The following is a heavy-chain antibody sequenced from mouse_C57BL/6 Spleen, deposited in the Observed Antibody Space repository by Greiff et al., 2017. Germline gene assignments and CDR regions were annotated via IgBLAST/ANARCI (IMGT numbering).Heavy chain of an antibody. CDR3: ARGFTTVVPYFDY. Sequence: EVQLQQSGPELVKPGASVKMSCKASGYTFTDYYMNWVKQSHGKSLEWIGVINPYNGGTSYNQKFKGKATLTVDKSSSTAYMELNSLTSEDSAVYYCARGFTTVVPYFDYWGQGTTLTVSS. V-gene: IGHV1-19*01. D-gene: IGHD1-1*01. J-gene: IGHJ2*01. CDR2: INPYNGGT. CDR1: GYTFTDYY.